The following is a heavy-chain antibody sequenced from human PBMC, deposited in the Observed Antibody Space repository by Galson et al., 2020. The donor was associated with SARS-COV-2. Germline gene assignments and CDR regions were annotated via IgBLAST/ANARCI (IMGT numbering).Heavy chain of an antibody. J-gene: IGHJ6*02. Sequence: SLKISCAASGFTLDDHAMHWVRQTPGKGLEWVSGISWNSGRIGYADSVKGRFSISRDNAKNSLYLQMNSLRVEDTALYYCTKDITPGGTDVWGQGTTVTVSS. V-gene: IGHV3-9*01. CDR3: TKDITPGGTDV. CDR1: GFTLDDHA. CDR2: ISWNSGRI.